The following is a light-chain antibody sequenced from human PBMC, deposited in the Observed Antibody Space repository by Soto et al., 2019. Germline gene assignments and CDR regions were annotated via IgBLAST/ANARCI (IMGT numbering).Light chain of an antibody. J-gene: IGLJ1*01. CDR3: AAWDDSLSGYV. CDR2: SNN. CDR1: SSNIGSNY. Sequence: QSVLTQPPSASGTPGQRVTISCSGSSSNIGSNYVYWYQQLPGTAPKLLIYSNNQRPSGVPDRFSGSKSGTSASLAISGVGSEDEADYYCAAWDDSLSGYVFGTGTKLTVL. V-gene: IGLV1-47*02.